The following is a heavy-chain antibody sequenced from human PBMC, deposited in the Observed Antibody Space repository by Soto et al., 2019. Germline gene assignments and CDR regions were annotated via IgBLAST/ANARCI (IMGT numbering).Heavy chain of an antibody. CDR2: IYHSGST. CDR3: ARMSGTYYVPDY. V-gene: IGHV4-31*01. J-gene: IGHJ4*02. Sequence: QVQLQESGPRLVEASQTLSLTCTVSNASITSSGYYWSWVRQPPGKRLEWIGYIYHSGSTFYSPSLQSPLTMSVDTSKNQVSLTLRSVTAADTAVYHCARMSGTYYVPDYWGQGTLVTVSS. D-gene: IGHD1-26*01. CDR1: NASITSSGYY.